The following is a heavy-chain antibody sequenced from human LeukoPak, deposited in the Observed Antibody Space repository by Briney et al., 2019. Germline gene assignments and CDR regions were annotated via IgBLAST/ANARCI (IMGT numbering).Heavy chain of an antibody. CDR2: IKQDGSER. V-gene: IGHV3-7*01. Sequence: GGSLRLSCAASGFTFSSYWMSWVRQAPGKGLEWVANIKQDGSERYYVDSVKGRFTISRDNAKNSLYLQMNGLRAEDTAVYYCARGQGATVPQVGKNWFDPWGQGTRVTVSS. D-gene: IGHD1-26*01. J-gene: IGHJ5*02. CDR1: GFTFSSYW. CDR3: ARGQGATVPQVGKNWFDP.